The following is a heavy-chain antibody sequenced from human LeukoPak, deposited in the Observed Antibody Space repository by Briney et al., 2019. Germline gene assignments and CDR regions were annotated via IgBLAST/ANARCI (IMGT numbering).Heavy chain of an antibody. CDR2: ITSDGSST. J-gene: IGHJ4*02. CDR3: VKDVGYAISNLFY. V-gene: IGHV3-74*01. CDR1: GFTFSSYW. Sequence: QPGGSLRLSCTASGFTFSSYWMHWVRQAPGKGLEWVSRITSDGSSTSHADSVKGRFTISRDNSKNTLYLQMSSLRAEDTAVYYCVKDVGYAISNLFYWGQGTLVTVSS. D-gene: IGHD5-12*01.